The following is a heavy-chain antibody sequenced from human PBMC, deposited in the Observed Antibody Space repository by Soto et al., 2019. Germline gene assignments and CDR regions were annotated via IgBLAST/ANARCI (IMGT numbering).Heavy chain of an antibody. V-gene: IGHV3-48*02. CDR2: ISSSSSNI. J-gene: IGHJ4*02. Sequence: EVQLVESGGGLVQPGGSLRLSCAASGFTFSTYSMNWVRQAPGKGLEWVSYISSSSSNIYYADSVKGRFTIARENAKNTLYLQMNSLRDEDTAVYYCARDTKPDGYNFDYWGQGTLVTVSS. CDR3: ARDTKPDGYNFDY. D-gene: IGHD5-12*01. CDR1: GFTFSTYS.